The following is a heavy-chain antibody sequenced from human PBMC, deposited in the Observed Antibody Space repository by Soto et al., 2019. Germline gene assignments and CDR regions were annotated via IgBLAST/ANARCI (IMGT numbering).Heavy chain of an antibody. CDR3: ARGGVSARTFDY. Sequence: GESLKISCKGSGYNFAGYWIAWVRQMPGKGLELMGIIYPSDSDTRYRPSFQGQVTISADKSISSAYLQWSSLRASDTAMYYCARGGVSARTFDYWGQGTPVTV. J-gene: IGHJ4*02. D-gene: IGHD6-6*01. V-gene: IGHV5-51*01. CDR1: GYNFAGYW. CDR2: IYPSDSDT.